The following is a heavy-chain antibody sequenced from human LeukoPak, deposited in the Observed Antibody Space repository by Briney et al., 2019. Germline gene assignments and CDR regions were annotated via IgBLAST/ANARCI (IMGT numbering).Heavy chain of an antibody. J-gene: IGHJ5*02. Sequence: ASVKVSCKASGYTFTSYDINWVRQATGQGLEWMGWMNPNSGNTGYAQKFQGRVTMTRNTSISTAYMELSSLRSEDTAVYYCASSADSLYYYGSGSPNWFDPWGQGTLVTVSS. D-gene: IGHD3-10*01. V-gene: IGHV1-8*01. CDR3: ASSADSLYYYGSGSPNWFDP. CDR2: MNPNSGNT. CDR1: GYTFTSYD.